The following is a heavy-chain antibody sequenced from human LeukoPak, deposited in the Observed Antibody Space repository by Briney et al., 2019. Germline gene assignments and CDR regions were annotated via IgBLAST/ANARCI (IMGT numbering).Heavy chain of an antibody. J-gene: IGHJ6*03. CDR3: ASGDTAMAKDYYYYYMDV. CDR1: GYTFTSYG. CDR2: ISAYNGNT. V-gene: IGHV1-18*01. Sequence: GASVKVSCKASGYTFTSYGISWVRQAPGQGLEWMGWISAYNGNTNYAQKLQGRVTMTTDTSTSTAYMELRSLRSDDTAVYYCASGDTAMAKDYYYYYMDVWGKGTTVTVSS. D-gene: IGHD5-18*01.